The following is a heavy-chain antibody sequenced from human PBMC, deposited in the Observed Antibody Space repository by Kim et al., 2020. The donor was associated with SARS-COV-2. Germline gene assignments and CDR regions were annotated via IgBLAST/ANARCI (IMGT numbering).Heavy chain of an antibody. CDR3: ARDPSSVGATTAFDI. V-gene: IGHV1-2*06. J-gene: IGHJ3*02. CDR2: INPNSGGT. CDR1: GYTFTGYY. D-gene: IGHD1-26*01. Sequence: ASVKVSCKASGYTFTGYYMHWVRQAPGQGLEWMGRINPNSGGTNYAQKFQGRVTMTRDTSISTAYMELSRLRSDDTAVYYCARDPSSVGATTAFDIWGQGTMVTVSS.